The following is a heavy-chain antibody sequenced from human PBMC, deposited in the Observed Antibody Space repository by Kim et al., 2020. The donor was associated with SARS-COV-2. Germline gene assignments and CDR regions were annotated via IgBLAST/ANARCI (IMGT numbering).Heavy chain of an antibody. CDR2: ISRSSSYI. CDR3: ARDDGELARWSAMDV. V-gene: IGHV3-21*06. Sequence: GGSLRLSCAVSGLAFRTCDINWVRQVPGKGLEWVAYISRSSSYIYYGDSVKGRFTISRDNVENSVYLQMDSLRGEDTAIYYCARDDGELARWSAMDVWGQGTTVIISS. CDR1: GLAFRTCD. D-gene: IGHD6-6*01. J-gene: IGHJ6*02.